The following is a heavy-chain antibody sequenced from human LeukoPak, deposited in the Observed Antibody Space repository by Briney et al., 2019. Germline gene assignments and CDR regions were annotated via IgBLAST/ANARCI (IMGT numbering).Heavy chain of an antibody. V-gene: IGHV3-23*01. J-gene: IGHJ6*04. CDR3: ARVGGIVVLPAAIPRMGLFNV. Sequence: GGSLRLSCAASGFSFSSHGMSWVRQAPGKGLEWVSGIIGGAGGTYYADSVKGRFTISRDNAKNTLYLQMNSLRAEDTAVYYCARVGGIVVLPAAIPRMGLFNVWGKGTTVTISS. CDR1: GFSFSSHG. CDR2: IIGGAGGT. D-gene: IGHD2-2*01.